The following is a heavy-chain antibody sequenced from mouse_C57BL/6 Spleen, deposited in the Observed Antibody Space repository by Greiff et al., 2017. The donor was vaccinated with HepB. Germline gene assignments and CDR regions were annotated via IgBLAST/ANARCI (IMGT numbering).Heavy chain of an antibody. V-gene: IGHV1-47*01. D-gene: IGHD4-1*01. Sequence: VKLMESGAELVKPGASVKMSCKASGYTFTTYPIEWMKQNHGKSLEWIGNFHPYNDDTKYNEKFKGKATLTVEKSSSTVYLELSRLTSDDSAVYYCARRDWDEAYFDYWGQGTTLTVSS. CDR2: FHPYNDDT. J-gene: IGHJ2*01. CDR3: ARRDWDEAYFDY. CDR1: GYTFTTYP.